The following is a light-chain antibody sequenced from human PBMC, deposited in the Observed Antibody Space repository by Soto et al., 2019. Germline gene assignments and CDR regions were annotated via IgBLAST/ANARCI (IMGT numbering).Light chain of an antibody. J-gene: IGLJ1*01. Sequence: SVLTQPPSASGTHGQRVTISCSGSSSNIGSNYVYWYQQRPGTAPKLLIYRNNQRPSGVPDRFSGSKSGTSASLAISGLRSEDEADYYCAAWDDSLSGFYVFGTGTKVTVL. CDR1: SSNIGSNY. CDR3: AAWDDSLSGFYV. V-gene: IGLV1-47*01. CDR2: RNN.